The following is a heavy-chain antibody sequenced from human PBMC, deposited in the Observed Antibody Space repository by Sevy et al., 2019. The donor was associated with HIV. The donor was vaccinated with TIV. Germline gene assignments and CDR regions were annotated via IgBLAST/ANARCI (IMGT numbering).Heavy chain of an antibody. CDR1: GYTFTTYD. CDR3: ARGIVGDY. D-gene: IGHD1-26*01. Sequence: ASVKVSCKASGYTFTTYDINWVRQATGQGLEWMGWTNPDSGNTGYAQKFQGRVTMTWNTSISTAYMEMSSLRSDDTAVYYCARGIVGDYWGQGTLVTVSS. J-gene: IGHJ4*02. V-gene: IGHV1-8*01. CDR2: TNPDSGNT.